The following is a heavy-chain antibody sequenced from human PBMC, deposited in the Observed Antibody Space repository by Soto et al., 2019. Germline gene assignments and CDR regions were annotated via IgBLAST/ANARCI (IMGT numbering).Heavy chain of an antibody. Sequence: SVKVSCKASGFTFTSSSVQWVRQARGQRLEWIGWIVVGSGNTNYAQKFQEGVTITRDMSTSTAYMELSSLRSEDTAVYYCAAAQYTRELRIAFDIWGQGTMVTVSS. V-gene: IGHV1-58*01. CDR2: IVVGSGNT. CDR1: GFTFTSSS. J-gene: IGHJ3*02. D-gene: IGHD1-26*01. CDR3: AAAQYTRELRIAFDI.